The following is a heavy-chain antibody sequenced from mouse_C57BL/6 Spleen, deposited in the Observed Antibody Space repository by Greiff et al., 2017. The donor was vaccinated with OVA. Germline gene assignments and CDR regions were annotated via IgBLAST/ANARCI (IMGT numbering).Heavy chain of an antibody. CDR2: IDPSDSYT. CDR3: ARKDYGSSYEDY. CDR1: GYTFTSYW. J-gene: IGHJ2*01. D-gene: IGHD1-1*01. Sequence: VQLQQPGAELVMPGASVKLSCKASGYTFTSYWMHWVKRRPGQGLEWIGEIDPSDSYTNYNQKFKGKSTLTVDKSSSTAYMQLSSLTSEDSAVYYCARKDYGSSYEDYWGQGTTLTVSS. V-gene: IGHV1-69*01.